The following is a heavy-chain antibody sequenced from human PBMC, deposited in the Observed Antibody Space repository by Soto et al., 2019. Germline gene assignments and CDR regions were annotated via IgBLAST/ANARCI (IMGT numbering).Heavy chain of an antibody. V-gene: IGHV1-69*06. CDR2: AIPIFGTA. Sequence: QVQLVQSGAEVKKPGSSVKVSCKTSGGTFSTYSIVWVRQAPGEGLEWMGGAIPIFGTANYAQKFQDRVTITADKSTTTAFMELSSLKSEDTAMYYCASSSGNNYGVGTNYYFDYWCQGTLVTVSS. CDR3: ASSSGNNYGVGTNYYFDY. D-gene: IGHD1-26*01. CDR1: GGTFSTYS. J-gene: IGHJ4*02.